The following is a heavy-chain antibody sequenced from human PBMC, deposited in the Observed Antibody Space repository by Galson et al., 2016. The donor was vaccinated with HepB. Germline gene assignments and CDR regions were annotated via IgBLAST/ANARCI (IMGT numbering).Heavy chain of an antibody. CDR3: ARVVSSGWFGP. CDR1: GYTFTGYS. D-gene: IGHD3-22*01. V-gene: IGHV1-18*01. Sequence: SVKVSCKAAGYTFTGYSIGWVRQAPGQGLEWVGWISANSGNTNYAQKLQGRVTMTTDTSTDTAYMELRSLRSDDTAIYYCARVVSSGWFGPWGQGTLVTVSS. CDR2: ISANSGNT. J-gene: IGHJ5*02.